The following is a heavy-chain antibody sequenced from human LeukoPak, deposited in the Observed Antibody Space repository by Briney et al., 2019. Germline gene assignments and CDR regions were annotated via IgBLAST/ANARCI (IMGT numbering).Heavy chain of an antibody. V-gene: IGHV3-23*01. Sequence: GGSLRLSCAASGFAFSTYVMSWVRQAPGKGQDWVSAIGTSGGTPYYADSVKGRFTISSDNSKDTLYLQMNSLRAEDTAVYYGAKRLEGSGFDYWGQGALVTVSS. J-gene: IGHJ4*02. D-gene: IGHD3-3*01. CDR1: GFAFSTYV. CDR3: AKRLEGSGFDY. CDR2: IGTSGGTP.